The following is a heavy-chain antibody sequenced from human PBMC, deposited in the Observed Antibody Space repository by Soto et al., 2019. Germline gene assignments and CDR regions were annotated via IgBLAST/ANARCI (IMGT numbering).Heavy chain of an antibody. CDR3: ARDSVNSPLDY. V-gene: IGHV4-4*07. CDR2: IYTSGST. Sequence: QVQLVESGGGLVKPGGSLRLSCAASGFTFSDYYMSWIRQPAGKGLEWIGRIYTSGSTNYNPSLKSRVTMSVDTSKNQFSLKLSSVTAADTAVYYCARDSVNSPLDYWGQGTLVTVSS. D-gene: IGHD5-18*01. J-gene: IGHJ4*02. CDR1: GFTFSDYY.